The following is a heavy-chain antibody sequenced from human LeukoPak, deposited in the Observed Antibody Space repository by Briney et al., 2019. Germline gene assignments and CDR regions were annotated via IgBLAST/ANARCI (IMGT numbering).Heavy chain of an antibody. V-gene: IGHV3-30*04. J-gene: IGHJ6*04. CDR1: GFTFRNYA. CDR3: ARDRDRDIIGDGMDV. D-gene: IGHD2-15*01. CDR2: LSRDAKNK. Sequence: GRSLRLSCAASGFTFRNYAMNWVRQAPGKGLEWVAVLSRDAKNKFYAGSVKGRFTISRDNSKNTLDLQMNSLRPEDTAVYYCARDRDRDIIGDGMDVWGKGTTVTVSS.